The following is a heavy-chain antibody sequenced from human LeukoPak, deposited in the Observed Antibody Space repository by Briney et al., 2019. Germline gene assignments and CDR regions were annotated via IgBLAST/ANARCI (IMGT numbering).Heavy chain of an antibody. V-gene: IGHV3-30*03. J-gene: IGHJ4*02. CDR2: ISFDGRNG. CDR3: ARDWIRQWFSYYFDY. CDR1: GFIFSNYG. D-gene: IGHD3-22*01. Sequence: GRSLRLSCAASGFIFSNYGMNWVRQAPGKGLEWVAIISFDGRNGYYAESAKGRFTISRDNSKNTLYLQMNSLRAEDTAVYYCARDWIRQWFSYYFDYWGQGTLVTVSS.